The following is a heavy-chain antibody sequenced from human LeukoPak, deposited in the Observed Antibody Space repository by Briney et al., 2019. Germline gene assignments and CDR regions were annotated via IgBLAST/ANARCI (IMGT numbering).Heavy chain of an antibody. CDR2: IIPIFDTA. D-gene: IGHD2-2*01. V-gene: IGHV1-69*05. Sequence: EASVKVSCKASGGTFSSYAISWVRQAPGQGLEWMGGIIPIFDTANYAQKFQGRVTITTDESTSTAYMELSSLRSEDTAVYYCARGGYCSSTSCHWEPNWFDPWGQGTLVTVSS. CDR3: ARGGYCSSTSCHWEPNWFDP. CDR1: GGTFSSYA. J-gene: IGHJ5*02.